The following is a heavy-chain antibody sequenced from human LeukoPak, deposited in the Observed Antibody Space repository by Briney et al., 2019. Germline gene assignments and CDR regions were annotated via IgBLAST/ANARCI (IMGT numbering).Heavy chain of an antibody. J-gene: IGHJ6*04. D-gene: IGHD3-16*01. CDR2: IYHSGST. Sequence: PSETLSLTCAVSGGSISSGGYSWSWIRQPPGKGLEWIGYIYHSGSTYYNPSLKSRVTISVDTSKNQFSLKLSSVTAADAAVYYCARVGGDYGMDVWGKGTTVTVSS. CDR1: GGSISSGGYS. V-gene: IGHV4-30-2*05. CDR3: ARVGGDYGMDV.